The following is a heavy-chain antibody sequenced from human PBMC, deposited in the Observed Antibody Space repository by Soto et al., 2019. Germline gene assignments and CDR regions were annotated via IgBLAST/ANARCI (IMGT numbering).Heavy chain of an antibody. CDR3: ATAEVDY. Sequence: SLRLSCAVAGYSFGNHWMHWVRQAPGKGLEWVSRMNSDGSIINYADSVKGRFTVSRDNAKNTPYLQMNSLRVEDTAVYYCATAEVDYWGPGTLVTVSS. CDR2: MNSDGSII. V-gene: IGHV3-74*01. J-gene: IGHJ4*02. CDR1: GYSFGNHW.